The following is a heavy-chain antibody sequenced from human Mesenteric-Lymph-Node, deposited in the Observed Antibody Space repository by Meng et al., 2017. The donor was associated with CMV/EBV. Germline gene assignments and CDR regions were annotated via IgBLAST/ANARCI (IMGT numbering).Heavy chain of an antibody. V-gene: IGHV3-48*04. J-gene: IGHJ4*02. CDR2: ISSSSSSI. CDR3: ARFYGDYFDN. D-gene: IGHD4-17*01. Sequence: GGSLRLSCAASGFTFSSYAMHWVRQAPGKGLEWVSYISSSSSSIYYADSVKGRFTISRDNAKNSLYLQMNSLRAEDTAVYYCARFYGDYFDNWGQGTVVTVSS. CDR1: GFTFSSYA.